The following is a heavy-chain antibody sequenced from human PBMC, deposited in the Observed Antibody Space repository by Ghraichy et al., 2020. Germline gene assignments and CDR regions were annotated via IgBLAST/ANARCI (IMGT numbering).Heavy chain of an antibody. J-gene: IGHJ4*02. CDR2: IYYSGST. D-gene: IGHD5-18*01. CDR1: GGSISSSSYY. Sequence: ETLSLTCTVSGGSISSSSYYWGWIRQPPGKGLEWIGSIYYSGSTYYNPSLKSRVTISVDTSKNQFSLKLSSVTAADTAVYYCARRGSDTAIYYFDYWGQGTLVTVSS. V-gene: IGHV4-39*01. CDR3: ARRGSDTAIYYFDY.